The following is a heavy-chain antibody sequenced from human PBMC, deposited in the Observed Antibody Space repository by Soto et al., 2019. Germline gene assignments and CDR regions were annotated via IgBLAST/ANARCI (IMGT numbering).Heavy chain of an antibody. V-gene: IGHV3-7*01. CDR1: GFTFSTYW. Sequence: GGSLRLSCAASGFTFSTYWMSWVRQAPGKGLEWVANIKQDGSEKYYVDSVKGRFTISRDNAKNSLYLQMNSLRAEDTAVYYCARRILVVSANRFDPWGQGTLVTVSS. CDR3: ARRILVVSANRFDP. CDR2: IKQDGSEK. J-gene: IGHJ5*02. D-gene: IGHD3-22*01.